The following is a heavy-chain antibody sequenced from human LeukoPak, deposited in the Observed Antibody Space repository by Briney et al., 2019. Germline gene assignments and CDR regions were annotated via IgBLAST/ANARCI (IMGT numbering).Heavy chain of an antibody. CDR2: IIPIFGTA. J-gene: IGHJ3*02. Sequence: ASVKVSCKASGGTFSSYAISWVRQAPGQGLEWMGGIIPIFGTANYAQKFQGRVTITTYESTSTAYMELSSLRSEDTAVYYCASENPSILPDAFDIWGQGTMVTVSS. V-gene: IGHV1-69*05. D-gene: IGHD2-15*01. CDR3: ASENPSILPDAFDI. CDR1: GGTFSSYA.